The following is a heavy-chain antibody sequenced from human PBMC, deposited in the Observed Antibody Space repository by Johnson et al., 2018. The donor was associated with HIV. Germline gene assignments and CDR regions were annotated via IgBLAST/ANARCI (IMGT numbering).Heavy chain of an antibody. J-gene: IGHJ3*02. V-gene: IGHV3-30*04. CDR1: GFTFSSYA. D-gene: IGHD2-15*01. CDR2: ISYDGSNQ. CDR3: AKGDCSGGSCYSFTDAFDI. Sequence: QVQLVESGGGVVQPGRSLRLSCAASGFTFSSYAMHWVRQAPGKGLEWVAVISYDGSNQYYADSVKGRFSISRDNSKNTLYLQMNSLRAEDTAVYYCAKGDCSGGSCYSFTDAFDIWGQGTMVTVSS.